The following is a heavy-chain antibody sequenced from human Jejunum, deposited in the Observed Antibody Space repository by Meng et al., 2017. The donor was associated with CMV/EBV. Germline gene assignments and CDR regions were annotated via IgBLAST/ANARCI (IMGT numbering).Heavy chain of an antibody. CDR3: ASQYYDFWSGSNNPLGWSFGMDV. CDR2: TYYRSKWYY. D-gene: IGHD3-3*01. V-gene: IGHV6-1*01. J-gene: IGHJ6*02. Sequence: NWIRQSTSRGLEWLGRTYYRSKWYYDYAVSVKSRITIYPDTSKNQFSLHLNSATPEDTAVYYCASQYYDFWSGSNNPLGWSFGMDVWGQGTTVTVSS.